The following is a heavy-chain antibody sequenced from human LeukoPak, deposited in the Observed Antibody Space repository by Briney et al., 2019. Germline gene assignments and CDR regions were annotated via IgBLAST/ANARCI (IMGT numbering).Heavy chain of an antibody. CDR2: IKQDGSEK. Sequence: GGSLRLSCAASGFTFSSYWVSWVRQAPGKGLEWVANIKQDGSEKYYVDSVKGRFTISRDNAKNSLYLQMNSLRAEDTAVYYCARTLYCGGDCLYYFDYWGQGTLVTVSS. D-gene: IGHD2-21*02. CDR1: GFTFSSYW. V-gene: IGHV3-7*01. CDR3: ARTLYCGGDCLYYFDY. J-gene: IGHJ4*02.